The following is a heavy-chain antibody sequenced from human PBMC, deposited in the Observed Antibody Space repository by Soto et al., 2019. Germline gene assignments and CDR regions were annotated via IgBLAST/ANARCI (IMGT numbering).Heavy chain of an antibody. V-gene: IGHV4-59*08. CDR1: GGSISSYY. D-gene: IGHD3-3*01. CDR2: IYYSGST. J-gene: IGHJ6*03. Sequence: SETLSLTCTVSGGSISSYYWGWIRQPPGKGLEWIGYIYYSGSTNYNLSLKSRVTISVDTSKNQFSLKLSSVTAADTAVYYCASASITIFGVVPPGGHYYYYMDGWGKGTTVTVAS. CDR3: ASASITIFGVVPPGGHYYYYMDG.